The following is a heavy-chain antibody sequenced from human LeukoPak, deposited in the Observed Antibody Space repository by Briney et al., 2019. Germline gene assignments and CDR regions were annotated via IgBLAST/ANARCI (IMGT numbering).Heavy chain of an antibody. CDR2: MNPNSGNT. V-gene: IGHV1-8*01. D-gene: IGHD6-19*01. CDR3: TRGSSGRRDN. CDR1: GYTFTSCD. J-gene: IGHJ4*02. Sequence: GASVKVSCKASGYTFTSCDINWVRQAPGQGLEWMGWMNPNSGNTGYGQSFQGRITMTRGISIGTAYMELSNLTSEDTAIYYCTRGSSGRRDNWGQGTLVTVSA.